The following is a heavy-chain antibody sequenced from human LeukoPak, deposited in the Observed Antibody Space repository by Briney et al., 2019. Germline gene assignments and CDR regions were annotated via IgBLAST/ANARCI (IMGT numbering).Heavy chain of an antibody. CDR1: GYSFTSCW. CDR2: IYPRDSYT. V-gene: IGHV5-51*01. Sequence: GESLKISCKASGYSFTSCWIGWVRQMPAKGLEGMVIIYPRDSYTRYSPPFQGQVTISADKPVSTPYLRWSSLNASDTAMYYCARLIIPTAPFDYWGQGTLVTVSS. J-gene: IGHJ4*02. CDR3: ARLIIPTAPFDY. D-gene: IGHD2/OR15-2a*01.